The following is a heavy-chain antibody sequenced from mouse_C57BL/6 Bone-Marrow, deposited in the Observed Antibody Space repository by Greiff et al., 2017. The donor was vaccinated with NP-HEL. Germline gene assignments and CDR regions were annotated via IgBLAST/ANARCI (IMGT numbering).Heavy chain of an antibody. CDR1: GFTFSDYY. D-gene: IGHD1-1*01. J-gene: IGHJ4*01. V-gene: IGHV5-12*01. Sequence: EVQRVESGGGLVQPGGSLKLSCAASGFTFSDYYMSWVRQTPEQRLEWVAYISTGGGSTYYPDTVKGRFTISRDNAKNTLYLQMSRLKSEDTAMYYCARHGSSYYAMDYWGQGTSVTVSS. CDR2: ISTGGGST. CDR3: ARHGSSYYAMDY.